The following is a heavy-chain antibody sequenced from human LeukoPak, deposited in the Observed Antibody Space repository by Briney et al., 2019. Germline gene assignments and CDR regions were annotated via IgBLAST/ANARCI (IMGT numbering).Heavy chain of an antibody. J-gene: IGHJ6*02. CDR3: ARLMVRGYYYYGMDV. Sequence: GESLKISCKGSGYSFTSYWISWVRQMPGKGLEWMGRIDPNDSYTSYSPSFQGHVTISADKSISTACLQWSSLKASDTAMYYCARLMVRGYYYYGMDVWGQGTTVTVSS. V-gene: IGHV5-10-1*01. D-gene: IGHD3-10*01. CDR1: GYSFTSYW. CDR2: IDPNDSYT.